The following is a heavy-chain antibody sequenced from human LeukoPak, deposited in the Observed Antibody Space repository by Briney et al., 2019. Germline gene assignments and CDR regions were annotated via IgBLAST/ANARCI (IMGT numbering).Heavy chain of an antibody. CDR2: IRYSGST. D-gene: IGHD6-13*01. CDR1: GASISNSFYY. CDR3: ASQQLVRNWFDP. V-gene: IGHV4-39*01. J-gene: IGHJ5*02. Sequence: SETLSLTCTVSGASISNSFYYWGWIRQPPGTGLEWIGHIRYSGSTYHNPSLKSRVTISVDTSKNQVSLKLNSVTAADTAVYYCASQQLVRNWFDPWGQGTQVTVSS.